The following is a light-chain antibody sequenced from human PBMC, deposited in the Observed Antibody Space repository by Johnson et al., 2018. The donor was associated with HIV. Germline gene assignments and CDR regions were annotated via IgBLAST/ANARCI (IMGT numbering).Light chain of an antibody. CDR3: GTWDSSLRVGF. Sequence: QAVLTQPPSVSAAPGQKVTISCSGSSSNIVNNYISWYQQLPGRAPKLLIYDNNKRPSGIPDRFSGSKSGTSATLGITGLQTGDEADYYCGTWDSSLRVGFFGTGTKVTGL. CDR1: SSNIVNNY. V-gene: IGLV1-51*01. CDR2: DNN. J-gene: IGLJ1*01.